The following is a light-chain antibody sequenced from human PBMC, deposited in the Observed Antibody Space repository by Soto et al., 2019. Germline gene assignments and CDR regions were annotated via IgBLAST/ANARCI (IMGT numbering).Light chain of an antibody. CDR3: QQYNNWPRT. V-gene: IGKV3-15*01. Sequence: ETVMTQSAAALSVSVGERVTLSCRASQSVSSNLAWYQQRPGQAPRLLIHDASTRATGVPDRFSGSGSGTDSTLTISSLQPEDFAIYYCQQYNNWPRTFGQGTKVDIK. J-gene: IGKJ2*01. CDR1: QSVSSN. CDR2: DAS.